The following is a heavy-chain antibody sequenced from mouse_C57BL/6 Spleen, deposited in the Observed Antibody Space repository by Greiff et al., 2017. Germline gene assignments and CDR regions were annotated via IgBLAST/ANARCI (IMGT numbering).Heavy chain of an antibody. D-gene: IGHD1-1*01. Sequence: EVQLQQSGTVLARPGASVKMSCKTSGYTFTSYWMHWVKQRPGQGLEWIGAIYPGNSDTSYNQKFKGKAKLTAVTSASTAYMELSSLTNEDSAVYYCTRYYGSSYPHYFDYWGQGTTLTVSS. J-gene: IGHJ2*01. CDR3: TRYYGSSYPHYFDY. CDR2: IYPGNSDT. CDR1: GYTFTSYW. V-gene: IGHV1-5*01.